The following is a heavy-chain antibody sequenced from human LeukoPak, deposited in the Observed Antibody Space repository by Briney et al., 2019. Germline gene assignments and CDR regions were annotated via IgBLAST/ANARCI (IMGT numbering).Heavy chain of an antibody. CDR2: INHSGST. J-gene: IGHJ4*02. Sequence: SETLPLTCAVYGGSFSGYYWSWIRQPPGKGLEWIGEINHSGSTNYNPSLKSRVTISVDTSKNQFSLKLSSVTAADTAVYYCATWVGYSSGWYYFDYWGQGTLVTVSS. CDR3: ATWVGYSSGWYYFDY. CDR1: GGSFSGYY. V-gene: IGHV4-34*01. D-gene: IGHD6-19*01.